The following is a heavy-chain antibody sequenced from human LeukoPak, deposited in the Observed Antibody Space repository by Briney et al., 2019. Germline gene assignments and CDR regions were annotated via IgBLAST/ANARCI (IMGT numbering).Heavy chain of an antibody. D-gene: IGHD2-15*01. CDR2: IDPSDSYT. V-gene: IGHV5-10-1*01. J-gene: IGHJ4*02. CDR1: GYSFTSYW. CDR3: ATIGYCSGGSCYPAPPHFDY. Sequence: GESLKISCKGSGYSFTSYWIGWVRQMPGKGLEWMGRIDPSDSYTNYSPSFQGHVTISADKSISTAYLQWSSLKASDTAMYYCATIGYCSGGSCYPAPPHFDYWGQGTLVTVSS.